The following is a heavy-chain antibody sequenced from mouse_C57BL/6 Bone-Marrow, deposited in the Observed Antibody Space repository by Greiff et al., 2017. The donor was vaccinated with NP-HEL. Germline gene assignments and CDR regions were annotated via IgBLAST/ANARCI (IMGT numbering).Heavy chain of an antibody. CDR1: GYTFTSYW. CDR2: INPSNGGT. Sequence: QFQLQQPGTELVKPGASVKLSCKASGYTFTSYWMHWVKQRPGQGLEWIGNINPSNGGTNYNEKFKSKATLTVDKSSSTAYMQLSSLTSEDSAVYYCATTMITTGRFAYWGQGTLVTVSA. V-gene: IGHV1-53*01. J-gene: IGHJ3*01. CDR3: ATTMITTGRFAY. D-gene: IGHD2-4*01.